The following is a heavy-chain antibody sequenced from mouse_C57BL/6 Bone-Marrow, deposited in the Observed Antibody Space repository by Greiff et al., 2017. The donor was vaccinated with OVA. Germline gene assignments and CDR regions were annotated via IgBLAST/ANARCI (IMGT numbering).Heavy chain of an antibody. Sequence: EVQLQQSGAELVRPGASVKLSCTASGFNITDDYMHWVKQRPEQGLEWIGWIDPENGDTEYASKFQGKSTITADTSSNTAYMQLSSLTSEDTAVYYCTPCGSGSSSYFDYWGQGTTLTVSA. J-gene: IGHJ2*01. CDR1: GFNITDDY. CDR3: TPCGSGSSSYFDY. D-gene: IGHD1-1*01. CDR2: IDPENGDT. V-gene: IGHV14-4*01.